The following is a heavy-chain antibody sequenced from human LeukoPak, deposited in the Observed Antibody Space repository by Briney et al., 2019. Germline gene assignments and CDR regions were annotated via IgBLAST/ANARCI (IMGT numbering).Heavy chain of an antibody. J-gene: IGHJ5*02. D-gene: IGHD2-15*01. V-gene: IGHV1-2*02. CDR1: GYTFTGYY. CDR3: ARSYCSGGSCYSIWFDP. CDR2: INPNSGGT. Sequence: ASVKVSCKASGYTFTGYYMHWVRQAPGQGLGWMGWINPNSGGTNYAQKFQGRVTMTRDTSISTAYMELSRLRSDDTAVYYCARSYCSGGSCYSIWFDPWGQGTLVTVSS.